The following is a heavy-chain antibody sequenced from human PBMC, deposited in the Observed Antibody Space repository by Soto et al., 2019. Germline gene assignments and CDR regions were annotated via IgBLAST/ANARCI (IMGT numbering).Heavy chain of an antibody. CDR3: SKGGRQWLVTSDFNY. CDR2: VSHDGRNT. D-gene: IGHD6-19*01. V-gene: IGHV3-30*18. J-gene: IGHJ4*02. CDR1: GFTFSDYA. Sequence: VQLVESGGGVVQPGRSLRLSCAASGFTFSDYAMHWVRQAPGKGLEWVAVVSHDGRNTHYADSVKGRFTISRDSSKNTVSLDMTSLRAEDTAVYYCSKGGRQWLVTSDFNYWVEGALVTVSS.